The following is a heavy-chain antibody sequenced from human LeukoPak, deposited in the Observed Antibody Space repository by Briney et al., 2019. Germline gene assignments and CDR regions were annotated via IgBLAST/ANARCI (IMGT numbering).Heavy chain of an antibody. V-gene: IGHV1-18*01. Sequence: ASVKVSCKASGYTFTNYGITWVRQAPGQVLEWMGWISAYNGNTNYAQKLQGRVTMTTDTSTSTAYMERRSMRSDDTAVYYCARDLTIPNAFDIWGQGTMVNVSS. CDR1: GYTFTNYG. D-gene: IGHD3-3*01. CDR2: ISAYNGNT. CDR3: ARDLTIPNAFDI. J-gene: IGHJ3*02.